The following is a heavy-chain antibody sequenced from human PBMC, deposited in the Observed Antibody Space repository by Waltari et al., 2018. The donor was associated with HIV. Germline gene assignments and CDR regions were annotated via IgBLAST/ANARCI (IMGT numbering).Heavy chain of an antibody. V-gene: IGHV4-39*01. D-gene: IGHD4-17*01. CDR3: ARLRSCRYYGDRYYFDY. Sequence: QLQLQESGPGLVKPSETLSLTCTVSGGSISSSSYYWGWIRPPPGKGLEWIGSIYYSGSTYYNPSLKLRVTISVDTAKNQFSLKLSSVTVADTAVYYCARLRSCRYYGDRYYFDYWGQGTLVTVSS. CDR1: GGSISSSSYY. J-gene: IGHJ4*02. CDR2: IYYSGST.